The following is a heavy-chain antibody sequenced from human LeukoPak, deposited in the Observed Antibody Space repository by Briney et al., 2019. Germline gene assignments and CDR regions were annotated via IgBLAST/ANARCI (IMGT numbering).Heavy chain of an antibody. CDR1: GYTFSSYV. D-gene: IGHD3-16*02. CDR3: ARRASLEI. Sequence: ASVKVSCKASGYTFSSYVISWVRQAPGQGLEWMGWINAYNGNTKYVQKVQGRVTTTTDTSTSTAYMEVRSLRSDDTAVYYCARRASLEIWGQGTMVTVSS. J-gene: IGHJ3*02. CDR2: INAYNGNT. V-gene: IGHV1-18*01.